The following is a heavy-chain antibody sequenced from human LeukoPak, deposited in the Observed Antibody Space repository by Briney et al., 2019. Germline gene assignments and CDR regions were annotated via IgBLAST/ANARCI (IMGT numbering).Heavy chain of an antibody. CDR1: GVSINTYF. V-gene: IGHV4-59*08. CDR2: VYYNGIT. Sequence: SETLSLPCTLSGVSINTYFWSWMRQPPGKGLEWLGYVYYNGITNYNPSLKSRVSISLDTSKNQYSLRLNSVTAAETAVYYCASQLGGTTFHWGQGTLVTVSS. D-gene: IGHD1/OR15-1a*01. J-gene: IGHJ4*02. CDR3: ASQLGGTTFH.